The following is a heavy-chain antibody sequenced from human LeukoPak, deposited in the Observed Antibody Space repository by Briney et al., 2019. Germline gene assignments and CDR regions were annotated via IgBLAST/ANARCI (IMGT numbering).Heavy chain of an antibody. J-gene: IGHJ4*02. Sequence: GGSLRLSCAASGFTFSSYSMNWVRQAPGKGLVWVSSISSSSSYIYYAGSVKGRFTISRDNAKNSLYLQMNSLRAEDTAVYYCAAGYNSGLAYWGQGTLVTVSS. D-gene: IGHD5-24*01. CDR2: ISSSSSYI. CDR3: AAGYNSGLAY. V-gene: IGHV3-21*01. CDR1: GFTFSSYS.